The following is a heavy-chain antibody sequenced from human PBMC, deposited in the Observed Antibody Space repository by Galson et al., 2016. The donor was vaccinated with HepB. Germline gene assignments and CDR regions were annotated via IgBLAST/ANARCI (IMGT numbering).Heavy chain of an antibody. D-gene: IGHD1-26*01. CDR3: ARDYAGSNSYPYYFDY. CDR2: IYYSGST. CDR1: GGPITSSY. V-gene: IGHV4-59*01. J-gene: IGHJ4*02. Sequence: ETLSLTCTVSGGPITSSYWSWIRQPPGKGLEWIGYIYYSGSTNYNPSLRSRVTISVDTSKNQFSLKLSSVTAADTAVYYCARDYAGSNSYPYYFDYWGQGTLVTVSS.